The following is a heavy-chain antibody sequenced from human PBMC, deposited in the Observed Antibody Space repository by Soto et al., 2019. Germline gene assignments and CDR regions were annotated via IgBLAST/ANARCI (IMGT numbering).Heavy chain of an antibody. D-gene: IGHD1-26*01. CDR1: GFTFSSYA. J-gene: IGHJ4*02. V-gene: IGHV3-30-3*01. CDR2: ISYDGSNK. Sequence: GGSLRLSCAASGFTFSSYAMHWVRQAPGKGLEWVAVISYDGSNKYYADSVKGRFTISRDNSKNTLYLQMNSLRAEDTAVYYCARDGVGATNFDYWGQGTLVTVSS. CDR3: ARDGVGATNFDY.